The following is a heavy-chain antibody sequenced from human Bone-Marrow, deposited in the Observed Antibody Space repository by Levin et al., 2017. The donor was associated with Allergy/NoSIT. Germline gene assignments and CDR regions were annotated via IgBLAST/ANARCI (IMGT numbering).Heavy chain of an antibody. Sequence: GGSLRLSCAASGFTFSSHWMSWVRQAPGKGLEWVANIKQDGSAQLYVDSVQGRFTISRDNAKNSLYLQMNSLRAEDTAVYYCARTDSSSSGYFDYWGQGTLVTVSS. V-gene: IGHV3-7*01. D-gene: IGHD6-6*01. CDR1: GFTFSSHW. CDR2: IKQDGSAQ. J-gene: IGHJ4*02. CDR3: ARTDSSSSGYFDY.